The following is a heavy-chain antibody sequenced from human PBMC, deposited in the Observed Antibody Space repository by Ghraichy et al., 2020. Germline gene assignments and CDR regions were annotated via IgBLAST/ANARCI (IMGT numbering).Heavy chain of an antibody. V-gene: IGHV3-48*02. D-gene: IGHD2-21*01. CDR3: ARASRVVRFYYYDGMDV. J-gene: IGHJ6*02. CDR1: GFSFGGYN. Sequence: LSLTCVGSGFSFGGYNMNWVRQSPGKGLEWVAYISTSSRSIFYADSVKGRFTVSRDNVKNSLSLQMSSLRNEDTAVYYCARASRVVRFYYYDGMDVWGQGTTVTVSS. CDR2: ISTSSRSI.